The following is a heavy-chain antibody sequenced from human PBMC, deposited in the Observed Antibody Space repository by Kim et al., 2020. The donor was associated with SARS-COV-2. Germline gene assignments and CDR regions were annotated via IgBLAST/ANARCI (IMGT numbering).Heavy chain of an antibody. CDR3: ANYYYYYGMDV. Sequence: YYNPSHKSRVTLSEDTSNNQYSLKLNSVTAADPAVYYCANYYYYYGMDVWGPGTTVTVSS. J-gene: IGHJ6*02. V-gene: IGHV4-30-2*05.